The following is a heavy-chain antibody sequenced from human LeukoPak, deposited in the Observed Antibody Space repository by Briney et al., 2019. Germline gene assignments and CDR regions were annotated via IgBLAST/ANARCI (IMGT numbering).Heavy chain of an antibody. CDR2: INHSGST. Sequence: PSETLSLTCAVYGGSFSGYYWSWIRQPPGKGLEWIGEINHSGSTNYNPSLKSRVTISVDTSKNQFSLKLSSVTAADTAVYYCARGSMVFGSSTSCYDYWGQGTLVTVSS. D-gene: IGHD2-2*01. CDR1: GGSFSGYY. CDR3: ARGSMVFGSSTSCYDY. V-gene: IGHV4-34*01. J-gene: IGHJ4*02.